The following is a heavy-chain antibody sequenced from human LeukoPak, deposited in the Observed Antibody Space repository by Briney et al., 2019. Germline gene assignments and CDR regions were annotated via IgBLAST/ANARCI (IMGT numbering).Heavy chain of an antibody. CDR3: ARGRSYYDILTGYYNPFDY. J-gene: IGHJ4*02. CDR2: MNPNSGNT. D-gene: IGHD3-9*01. CDR1: GYTFTSYD. V-gene: IGHV1-8*01. Sequence: ASVKVSCKASGYTFTSYDINWVRQATGQGLEWMGWMNPNSGNTGYAQKFQGRVTMTRNTSISTAYMELSSLRSEDTAVYYCARGRSYYDILTGYYNPFDYWGQGTLVTVSS.